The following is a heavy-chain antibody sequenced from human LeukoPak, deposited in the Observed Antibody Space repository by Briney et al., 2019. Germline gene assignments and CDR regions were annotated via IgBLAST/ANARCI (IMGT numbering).Heavy chain of an antibody. CDR2: IYYSGST. V-gene: IGHV4-59*01. Sequence: PSETPSLTCTVSGGSISSYYWSWIRQPPGKGLEWIGYIYYSGSTNYNPSLKSRVTISVDTSKNQFSLKLISVTAADTAVYYCARGVGSGYTDYWGQGALVTVSS. CDR1: GGSISSYY. J-gene: IGHJ4*02. CDR3: ARGVGSGYTDY. D-gene: IGHD3-22*01.